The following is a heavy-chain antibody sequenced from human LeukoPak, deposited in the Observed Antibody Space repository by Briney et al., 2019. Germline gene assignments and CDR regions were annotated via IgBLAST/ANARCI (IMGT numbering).Heavy chain of an antibody. CDR1: GFTFKYYA. V-gene: IGHV3-23*01. CDR3: AKHQALGGMDV. Sequence: GGSLRLSCVASGFTFKYYAMTWVRQAPGKGLEWVSAFRGSGDSTYYADSVKGRFTISRDNSKNTLYLQMNSLRADDTAVYYCAKHQALGGMDVWGQGTTVTVSS. D-gene: IGHD1-26*01. CDR2: FRGSGDST. J-gene: IGHJ6*02.